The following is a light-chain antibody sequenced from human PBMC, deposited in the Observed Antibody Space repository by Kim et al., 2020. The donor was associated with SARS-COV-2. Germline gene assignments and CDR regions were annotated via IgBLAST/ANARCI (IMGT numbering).Light chain of an antibody. CDR3: QQYDTYPWT. CDR1: QYITRR. CDR2: KAS. Sequence: ASVGDRVTITCRASQYITRRLAWYQQKPGRAPKVLISKASTLESGVPSTFSGSGSGTDFTLTISSLQPDDSATYYCQQYDTYPWTFGQGTKVDIK. V-gene: IGKV1-5*03. J-gene: IGKJ1*01.